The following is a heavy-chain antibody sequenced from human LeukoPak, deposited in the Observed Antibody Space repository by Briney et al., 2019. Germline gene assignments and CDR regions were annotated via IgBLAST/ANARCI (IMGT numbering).Heavy chain of an antibody. CDR2: ISSSSSYT. CDR1: GFTFSDYY. V-gene: IGHV3-11*05. J-gene: IGHJ4*02. CDR3: ARAAGPPDPYYFDY. Sequence: GGSLRLSCAASGFTFSDYYMSWIRQAPGKWLEEVSYISSSSSYTNYADSVKGRFTISRDNAKNSLYLQMNSLRAEDTAVYYCARAAGPPDPYYFDYWGQGTLVTVSS. D-gene: IGHD6-13*01.